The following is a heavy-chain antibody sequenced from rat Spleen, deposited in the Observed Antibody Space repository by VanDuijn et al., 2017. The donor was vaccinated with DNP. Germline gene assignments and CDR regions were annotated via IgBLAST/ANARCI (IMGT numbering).Heavy chain of an antibody. Sequence: EVQLVESGGDFVQPGGSLKLSCAASGFTFSDSYMAWVRQAPGMGLEWVAYISYDGGTTFYGNSVRGRFTITRNDAENTLYLQMNSLRSEDTATYYCTRDSSHLYFDYWGQGVMLTVSS. CDR1: GFTFSDSY. CDR3: TRDSSHLYFDY. D-gene: IGHD1-2*01. CDR2: ISYDGGTT. J-gene: IGHJ2*01. V-gene: IGHV5-22*01.